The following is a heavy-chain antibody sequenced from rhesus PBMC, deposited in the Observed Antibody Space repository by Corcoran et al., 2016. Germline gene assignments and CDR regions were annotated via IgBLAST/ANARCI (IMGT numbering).Heavy chain of an antibody. V-gene: IGHV4S7*01. CDR3: ARVDGSRHIDY. J-gene: IGHJ4*01. Sequence: QVQLKESGPGLVKPSETLSLTGAVFGDSISSGYGWGWIRQPPGKGLELIVSIYSITRNPSYDPALKTRVTISKHTSKNQLSLKLSSVTAAGTAVYYCARVDGSRHIDYWGQRVLVTVSS. D-gene: IGHD4-29*01. CDR1: GDSISSGYG. CDR2: IYSITRNP.